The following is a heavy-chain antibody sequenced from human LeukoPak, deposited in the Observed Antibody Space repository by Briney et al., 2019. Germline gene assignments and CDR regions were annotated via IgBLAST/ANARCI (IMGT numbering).Heavy chain of an antibody. CDR2: ISYDGSNK. D-gene: IGHD3-22*01. V-gene: IGHV3-30*18. J-gene: IGHJ4*02. CDR1: GFTFSSYG. CDR3: AKDGVDYYDSSDLRH. Sequence: GSLRLSCAASGFTFSSYGMHWVRQAPGKGLEWVAVISYDGSNKYYADSVKGRFTISRDNSKNTLYLQINSLRAEDTAVYYCAKDGVDYYDSSDLRHWGQGTLVTVSS.